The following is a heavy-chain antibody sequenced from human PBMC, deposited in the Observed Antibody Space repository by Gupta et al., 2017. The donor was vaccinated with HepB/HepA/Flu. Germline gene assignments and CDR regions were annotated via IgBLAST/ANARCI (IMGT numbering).Heavy chain of an antibody. D-gene: IGHD6-13*01. Sequence: QVQLQQWGAGLLKPSETLSLTCAVYGGSFSGYYWTWIRQPPGKGLEWIGEINDIGSTNYNPARKSRVTISIDTSKNQFSLKLTYVTAADTAVYYCAREGPLASAVPLDYWGQGNLVIVSS. J-gene: IGHJ4*02. CDR3: AREGPLASAVPLDY. V-gene: IGHV4-34*02. CDR1: GGSFSGYY. CDR2: INDIGST.